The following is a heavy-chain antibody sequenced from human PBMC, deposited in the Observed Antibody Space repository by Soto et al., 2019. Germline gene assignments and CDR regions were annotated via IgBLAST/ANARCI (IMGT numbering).Heavy chain of an antibody. CDR1: GGSISSGDYY. CDR3: ARDSKGGWFDP. J-gene: IGHJ5*02. CDR2: IYYSGST. V-gene: IGHV4-30-4*01. Sequence: PSETLSLTCTVSGGSISSGDYYWSWIRQPPGKGLEWIGYIYYSGSTYYNPSLKSRVTISVDTSKNQFSLKLSSGTAADTAVYYCARDSKGGWFDPWGQGTLFTVSS. D-gene: IGHD4-4*01.